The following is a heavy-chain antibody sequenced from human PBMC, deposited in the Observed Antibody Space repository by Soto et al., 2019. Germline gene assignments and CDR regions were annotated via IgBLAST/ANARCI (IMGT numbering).Heavy chain of an antibody. Sequence: EVQLLESGGGLVQPGGSLRLSCAASGFTFSSYAMSLVRQAPGKGLEWVSAISGSGGSTYYADSVKGRFTISRDNSKNTLYLQMNSLRAEDTAVYYCAKTDGSGSYYNLNWFDPWGQGTLVTVSS. CDR1: GFTFSSYA. D-gene: IGHD3-10*01. V-gene: IGHV3-23*01. J-gene: IGHJ5*02. CDR3: AKTDGSGSYYNLNWFDP. CDR2: ISGSGGST.